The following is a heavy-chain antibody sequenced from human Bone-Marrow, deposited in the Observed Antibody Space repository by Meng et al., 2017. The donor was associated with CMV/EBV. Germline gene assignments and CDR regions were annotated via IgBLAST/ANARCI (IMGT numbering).Heavy chain of an antibody. CDR2: LFYDGAT. CDR1: GFTFSNYW. CDR3: ARELRNWDFQSGGDY. V-gene: IGHV4-59*12. Sequence: ESLKISCAGSGFTFSNYWMSWVRQAPGKGLEWIGSLFYDGATQYNPSLKSRVSLSVATSKNQSSLRLNFVTAADTAIYYCARELRNWDFQSGGDYWGQGTLVTVSS. J-gene: IGHJ4*02. D-gene: IGHD1-7*01.